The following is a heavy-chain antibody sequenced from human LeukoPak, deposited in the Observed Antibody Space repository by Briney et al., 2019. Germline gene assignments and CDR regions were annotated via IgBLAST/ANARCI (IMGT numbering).Heavy chain of an antibody. V-gene: IGHV1-69*04. J-gene: IGHJ4*02. CDR1: GGTFSSYA. Sequence: AASVKVSCKASGGTFSSYAISWVRQAPGQGLEWMGRIIPILGIANYAQKFQGRVTITADKSTSTAYMELSSLRSEDTAVYYCVQRLDHYGDYRADYWGQGTLVTVSS. CDR3: VQRLDHYGDYRADY. CDR2: IIPILGIA. D-gene: IGHD4-17*01.